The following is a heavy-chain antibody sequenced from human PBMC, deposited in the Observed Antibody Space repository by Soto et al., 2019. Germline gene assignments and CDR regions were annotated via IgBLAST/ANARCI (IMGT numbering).Heavy chain of an antibody. Sequence: QVQLQESGPGLVKPSGTLSLTCAVSGGSISSDNWWSWVRQPPGKGLEWIGEIYHSGSTNYNPSLESRVAISVDKSKNQFSLKLSSVTAADTAVYSCAGLTVTNGEDSWGQGTLVTVSS. CDR1: GGSISSDNW. J-gene: IGHJ4*02. D-gene: IGHD4-17*01. CDR3: AGLTVTNGEDS. CDR2: IYHSGST. V-gene: IGHV4-4*02.